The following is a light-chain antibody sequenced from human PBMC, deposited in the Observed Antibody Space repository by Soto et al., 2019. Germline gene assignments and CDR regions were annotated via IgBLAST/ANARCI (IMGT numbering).Light chain of an antibody. Sequence: DIQMTQSPSSLSASLGDRVTITCRASQGIGVYLAWFQQKPGKVPKLLIYAASALQSGVPSRFSGSGSGTDFTLTISSLQPEDFATYYCQQYKSAPLTFGGGTKVEIK. CDR2: AAS. CDR1: QGIGVY. V-gene: IGKV1-27*01. J-gene: IGKJ4*01. CDR3: QQYKSAPLT.